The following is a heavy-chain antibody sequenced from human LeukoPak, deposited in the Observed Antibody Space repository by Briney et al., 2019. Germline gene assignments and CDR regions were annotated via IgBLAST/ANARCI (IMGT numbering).Heavy chain of an antibody. Sequence: SETLSLTCTVSGVSISSYYWSWIRQPPGKGLEWIGYIYYSGSTNYNPSLKSRVTISVDTSKNQFSLKLSSVTAADTAVYYCARERGPVDSSWFDPWGQGTLVTVSS. CDR1: GVSISSYY. CDR2: IYYSGST. D-gene: IGHD3/OR15-3a*01. CDR3: ARERGPVDSSWFDP. V-gene: IGHV4-59*01. J-gene: IGHJ5*02.